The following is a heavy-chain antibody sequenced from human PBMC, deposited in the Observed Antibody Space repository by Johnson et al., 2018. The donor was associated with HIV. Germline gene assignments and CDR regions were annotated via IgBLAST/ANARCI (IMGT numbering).Heavy chain of an antibody. CDR2: IRNDGSNK. CDR3: AKAILYSSSWFLDAFDI. CDR1: GFTFSSYD. V-gene: IGHV3-30*02. Sequence: QVQLVESGGGLVQPVGSLRLSCAASGFTFSSYDMHWVRQATGKGLEWVAFIRNDGSNKYYADSVKGRFTISRDNSKNTLYLQMNSLRAEDTAIYYCAKAILYSSSWFLDAFDIWGQGTMVTVSS. D-gene: IGHD6-13*01. J-gene: IGHJ3*02.